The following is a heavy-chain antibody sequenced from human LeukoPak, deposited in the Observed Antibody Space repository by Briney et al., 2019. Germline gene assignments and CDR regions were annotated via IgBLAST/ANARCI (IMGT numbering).Heavy chain of an antibody. CDR3: AKDLTTVTSQGDY. D-gene: IGHD4-17*01. Sequence: GGSLRLSCAASGFAVSSNYMSWVRQAPGKGLEWVAFIRYDESNKYYADSVKGRFTISRDNSKNTLYLQMNSLRAEDTALYYCAKDLTTVTSQGDYWGQGTLVTVSS. CDR2: IRYDESNK. CDR1: GFAVSSNY. J-gene: IGHJ4*02. V-gene: IGHV3-30*02.